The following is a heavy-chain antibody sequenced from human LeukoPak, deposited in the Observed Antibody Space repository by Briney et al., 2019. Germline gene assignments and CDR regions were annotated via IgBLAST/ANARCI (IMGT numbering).Heavy chain of an antibody. D-gene: IGHD6-13*01. CDR1: GFTFSSYW. J-gene: IGHJ4*02. CDR3: ARGSKYSSSWYVDY. V-gene: IGHV3-74*01. Sequence: GGSLRLSCAASGFTFSSYWMHWVRQAPGKGPVWVSSMNSDGSTTTYADSVKGRFTISRDNANNTLYLQMNSLRVENTAVYYCARGSKYSSSWYVDYWGQGTLVTVSS. CDR2: MNSDGSTT.